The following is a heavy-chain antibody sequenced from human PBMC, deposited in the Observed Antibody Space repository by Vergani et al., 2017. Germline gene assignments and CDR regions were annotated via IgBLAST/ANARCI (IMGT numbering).Heavy chain of an antibody. CDR3: ANSYCSSRSCYSFYGIEV. CDR2: LRYDGSNE. Sequence: QVQLVESGGGVVQPGGSLRLSCAASGFSFSTYGMHWVRQAPGRGLEWVAFLRYDGSNEYYGDAVKGRFIISRDNSKNMLSLEMHSLRPEDTAVYYCANSYCSSRSCYSFYGIEVWGQGTTVTVSS. V-gene: IGHV3-30*02. D-gene: IGHD2-2*01. J-gene: IGHJ6*02. CDR1: GFSFSTYG.